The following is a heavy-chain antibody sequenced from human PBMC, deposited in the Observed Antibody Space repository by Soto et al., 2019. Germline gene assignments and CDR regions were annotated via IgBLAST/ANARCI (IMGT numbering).Heavy chain of an antibody. Sequence: GASVKVSCKASGYTFTSYYMHWVRQAPGQGLEWMGIINPSGGSTSYAQKFQGRVTMTRDTSTSTVYMELSSLRSEDTAVYYCARLPPYCGGDCYAPEPYWGQGTLVTVSS. CDR3: ARLPPYCGGDCYAPEPY. V-gene: IGHV1-46*01. D-gene: IGHD2-21*02. CDR2: INPSGGST. J-gene: IGHJ4*02. CDR1: GYTFTSYY.